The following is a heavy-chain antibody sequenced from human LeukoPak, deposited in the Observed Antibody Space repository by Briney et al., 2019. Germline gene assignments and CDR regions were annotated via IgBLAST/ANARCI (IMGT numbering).Heavy chain of an antibody. CDR3: AGRRSSGWYAY. CDR2: IYDSGTT. J-gene: IGHJ4*02. D-gene: IGHD6-19*01. Sequence: PGGSLRLSCATSGFTLSSNYMSWVREAPGKGLEWVSVIYDSGTTYYADSVKGRFLIFRDTSKNTVDLQMNSLRVEDTAVYYCAGRRSSGWYAYWGQGTLVTVSS. V-gene: IGHV3-53*01. CDR1: GFTLSSNY.